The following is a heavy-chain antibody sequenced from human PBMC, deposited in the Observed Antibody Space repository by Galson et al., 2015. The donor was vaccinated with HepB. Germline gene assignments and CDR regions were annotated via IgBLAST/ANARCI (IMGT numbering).Heavy chain of an antibody. CDR3: TRDPTLNYYCSGGSCYSFAYGMDV. CDR2: IRSNAYGGTT. V-gene: IGHV3-49*03. D-gene: IGHD2-15*01. Sequence: SLRLSCAASGFTFGDYAMSWFRQAPGKGLEWVGFIRSNAYGGTTEYAASVKGRFTISRDDSKSIAYLQMNSLKTEDTAVYYCTRDPTLNYYCSGGSCYSFAYGMDVWGQGTTVTVSS. CDR1: GFTFGDYA. J-gene: IGHJ6*02.